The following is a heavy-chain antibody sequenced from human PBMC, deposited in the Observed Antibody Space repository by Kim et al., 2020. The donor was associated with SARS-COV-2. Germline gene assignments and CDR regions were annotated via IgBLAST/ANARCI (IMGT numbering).Heavy chain of an antibody. CDR2: T. V-gene: IGHV4-39*01. CDR3: ARHLRNWYFDL. Sequence: TYYNTSLTGRVTISVDTSKNQFSRRLSSVTAADAAVYYCARHLRNWYFDLWGRGTLVTVSS. J-gene: IGHJ2*01.